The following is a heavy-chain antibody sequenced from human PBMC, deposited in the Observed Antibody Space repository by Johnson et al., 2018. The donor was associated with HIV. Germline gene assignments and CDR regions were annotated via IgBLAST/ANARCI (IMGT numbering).Heavy chain of an antibody. CDR2: IFTVGAV. D-gene: IGHD5-18*01. V-gene: IGHV3-66*02. CDR1: GITVSSNY. J-gene: IGHJ3*01. CDR3: ARDGRDLVTRGSFDV. Sequence: MLLVESGGGLAQPGGSLRLSCAASGITVSSNYMSWVRQAPGKGLEWVSVIFTVGAVYYADSVTGRFPLSRDNSKNFLYLQMNSLRPEDTAVYYCARDGRDLVTRGSFDVWGQGTVVTVSS.